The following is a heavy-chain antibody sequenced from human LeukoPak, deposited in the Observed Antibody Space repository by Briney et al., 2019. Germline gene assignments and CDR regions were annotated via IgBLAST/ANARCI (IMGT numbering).Heavy chain of an antibody. V-gene: IGHV4-30-4*08. CDR2: IYYSGST. Sequence: SQTLSLTCTVSGGSISSGDYYWSWIRQPPGKGLEWIGYIYYSGSTYYNPSLKSRVTVSVDTSKNQFSLKLSSVTAADTAVYYCARERYAACDNWFDPWGQGTLVTVSS. CDR1: GGSISSGDYY. D-gene: IGHD6-25*01. J-gene: IGHJ5*02. CDR3: ARERYAACDNWFDP.